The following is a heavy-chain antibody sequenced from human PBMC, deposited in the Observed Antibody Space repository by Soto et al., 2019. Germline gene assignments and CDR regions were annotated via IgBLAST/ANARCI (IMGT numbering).Heavy chain of an antibody. CDR1: GFPFSNYA. Sequence: EVQLLESGGGLEQPGVSLRLSCAASGFPFSNYAMSWVRQAPGKGLEWVSTINGGAGSTYYSDSVKGRFTISRDDSKNTLYLQMNSLRAEDTAVYYCAKIPIMPTVTHYFDSWGQGTLVTVSS. CDR3: AKIPIMPTVTHYFDS. D-gene: IGHD4-17*01. J-gene: IGHJ4*02. V-gene: IGHV3-23*01. CDR2: INGGAGST.